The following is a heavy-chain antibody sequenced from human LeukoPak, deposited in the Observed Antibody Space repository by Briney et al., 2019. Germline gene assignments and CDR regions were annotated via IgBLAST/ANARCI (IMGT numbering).Heavy chain of an antibody. CDR3: AKWRIAVAGAEDY. CDR1: GFIFSSYD. V-gene: IGHV3-33*06. Sequence: GGSLRLSCAASGFIFSSYDMHWVRQAPGKGLEWVAVIWYDGSNKYYADSVKGRFTISRDNSKNTLYLQMNSLRAEDTAVYYCAKWRIAVAGAEDYWGQGTLVTVSS. CDR2: IWYDGSNK. J-gene: IGHJ4*02. D-gene: IGHD6-19*01.